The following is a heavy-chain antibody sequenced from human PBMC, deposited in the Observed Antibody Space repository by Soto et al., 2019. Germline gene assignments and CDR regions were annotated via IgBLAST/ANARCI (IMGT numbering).Heavy chain of an antibody. V-gene: IGHV3-53*01. D-gene: IGHD5-12*01. Sequence: EVQLVESGGGLIQTGGSLRLSCVVSGFTVSSSNYMSWVRQAPGKGLEWVSVIYTGGTTYYADSVKGRFTISRDNSKNTLYLQMNSLRDEDTAVYYCHGYGYWGQGTLVTVSS. CDR1: GFTVSSSNY. CDR3: HGYGY. J-gene: IGHJ4*02. CDR2: IYTGGTT.